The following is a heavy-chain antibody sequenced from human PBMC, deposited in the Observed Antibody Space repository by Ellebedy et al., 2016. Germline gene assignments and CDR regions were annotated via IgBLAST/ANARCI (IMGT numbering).Heavy chain of an antibody. J-gene: IGHJ4*02. Sequence: GGSLRLXXAASGFTFTEHSMHWVRQAPGRGLEWVSSISGGSTYIFYADSVKGRFTVSRDNAKNSLYLQLNSLRPDDTALYYCARVGRGRTAAGTGYFDYWGQGTLVTVSS. CDR3: ARVGRGRTAAGTGYFDY. V-gene: IGHV3-21*01. CDR2: ISGGSTYI. D-gene: IGHD6-13*01. CDR1: GFTFTEHS.